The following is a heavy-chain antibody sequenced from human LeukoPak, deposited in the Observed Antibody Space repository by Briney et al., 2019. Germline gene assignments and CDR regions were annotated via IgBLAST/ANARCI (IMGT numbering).Heavy chain of an antibody. J-gene: IGHJ4*02. D-gene: IGHD3-16*02. Sequence: PGGSLRLSCAASGFTFSDHYMSWIRQAPGKGLEWVSYISSSGSTIYYADSVKGRFTISRDNAKNSLYLQMNSLRAEDTAVYYCARYGADSYDYVWGSYRYHFDYWGQGTLVTVSS. CDR2: ISSSGSTI. V-gene: IGHV3-11*01. CDR1: GFTFSDHY. CDR3: ARYGADSYDYVWGSYRYHFDY.